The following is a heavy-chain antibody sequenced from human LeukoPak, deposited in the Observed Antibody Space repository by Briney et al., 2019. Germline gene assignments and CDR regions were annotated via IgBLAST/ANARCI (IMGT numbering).Heavy chain of an antibody. CDR1: GFTFSSYS. J-gene: IGHJ3*02. CDR2: ISSSSSTI. V-gene: IGHV3-48*04. D-gene: IGHD3-16*01. Sequence: GGSLRLSCAASGFTFSSYSMNWVRQAPGKGLEWVSYISSSSSTIYYADSVKGRFTISRYNAKNSLYLQMNTLRAEDTAVYYCAREGQGLGAFDIWGQGTMVTVSS. CDR3: AREGQGLGAFDI.